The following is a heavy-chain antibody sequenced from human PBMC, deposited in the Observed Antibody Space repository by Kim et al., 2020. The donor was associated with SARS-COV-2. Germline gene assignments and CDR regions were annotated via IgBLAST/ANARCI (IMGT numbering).Heavy chain of an antibody. V-gene: IGHV7-4-1*02. Sequence: YAQGFTGRFFFSLDTSVSTAYLQISSLKAEDTAVYYCARDWQQLVPYFDYWGQGTLVTVSS. D-gene: IGHD6-13*01. J-gene: IGHJ4*02. CDR3: ARDWQQLVPYFDY.